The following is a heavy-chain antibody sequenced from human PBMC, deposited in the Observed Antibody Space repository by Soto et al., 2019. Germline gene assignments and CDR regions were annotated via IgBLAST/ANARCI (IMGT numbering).Heavy chain of an antibody. D-gene: IGHD1-7*01. CDR3: ARENNWNYVGAFDY. CDR2: IYYSGST. CDR1: GGSISSYY. V-gene: IGHV4-59*01. J-gene: IGHJ4*02. Sequence: ASETLSLTCTVSGGSISSYYWSWFRQPPGKGLEWIGYIYYSGSTNYNPPLKSRVTISVDTSKNQFSLELSSVTAADTAVYYCARENNWNYVGAFDYWGQGTLVTVSS.